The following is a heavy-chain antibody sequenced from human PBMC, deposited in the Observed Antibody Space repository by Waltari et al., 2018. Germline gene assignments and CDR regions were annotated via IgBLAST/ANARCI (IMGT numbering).Heavy chain of an antibody. CDR1: GGTFSSYA. J-gene: IGHJ6*03. D-gene: IGHD4-17*01. Sequence: QVQLVQSGAEVKKPGSSVKVSCKASGGTFSSYAISWVRPAPGQGLEWMGGIIPIFGTANYAQKFQGRVTITTDESTSTAYMELSSLRSEDTAVYYCARDDYGDYLAPYYMDVWGKGTTVTVSS. CDR2: IIPIFGTA. V-gene: IGHV1-69*05. CDR3: ARDDYGDYLAPYYMDV.